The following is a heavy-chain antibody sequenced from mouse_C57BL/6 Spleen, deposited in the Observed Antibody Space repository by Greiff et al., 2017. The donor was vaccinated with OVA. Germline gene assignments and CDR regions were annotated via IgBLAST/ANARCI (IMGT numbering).Heavy chain of an antibody. J-gene: IGHJ2*01. V-gene: IGHV3-6*01. CDR2: ISYDGSN. Sequence: EVQRVESGPGLVKPSQSLSLTCSVTGYSITSGYYWNWIRQFPGNKLEWMGYISYDGSNNYNPSLKNRISITRDTSKNQFFLKLNSVTTEDTATYYCARGDGNLVYFDYWGQGTTLTVSS. CDR3: ARGDGNLVYFDY. D-gene: IGHD2-1*01. CDR1: GYSITSGYY.